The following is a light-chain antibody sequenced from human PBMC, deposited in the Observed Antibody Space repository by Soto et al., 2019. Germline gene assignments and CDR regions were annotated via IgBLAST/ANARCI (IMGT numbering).Light chain of an antibody. Sequence: DIQMTQSPSTLSASVGDRVTITCRASQSINAWLAWYQQKPEKAPKLLVYKVSSLESGVPPRFSGSGFGKEFTHNVSILHPDDFGSDYFHQNYTYSYTIGQGTKSEIK. CDR2: KVS. CDR3: HQNYTYSYT. V-gene: IGKV1-5*03. CDR1: QSINAW. J-gene: IGKJ2*01.